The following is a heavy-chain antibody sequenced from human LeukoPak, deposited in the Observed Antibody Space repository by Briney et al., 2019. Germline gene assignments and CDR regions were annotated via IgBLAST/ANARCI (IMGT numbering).Heavy chain of an antibody. Sequence: GGSLRLSCAAWSLTFRSYAIHWVRQAPGKGLEYVSGISSNGGSTYYANSVKGRFTISRDNSKNMLYLQMGSLRAEDMAVYYCERGLRYSAYHPYYYYGMDVWGQGTTVTVSS. V-gene: IGHV3-64*01. D-gene: IGHD5-12*01. J-gene: IGHJ6*02. CDR3: ERGLRYSAYHPYYYYGMDV. CDR2: ISSNGGST. CDR1: SLTFRSYA.